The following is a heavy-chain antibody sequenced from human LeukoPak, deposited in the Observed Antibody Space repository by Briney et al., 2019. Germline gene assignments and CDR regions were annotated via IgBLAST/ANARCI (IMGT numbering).Heavy chain of an antibody. J-gene: IGHJ3*02. V-gene: IGHV3-7*01. CDR1: GFTFSSYW. CDR2: IKQDGSEK. CDR3: ARDSKALGEAFDI. Sequence: PGGSLRLSCAASGFTFSSYWMSWVRQAPGKGLEWVANIKQDGSEKYYVDSVKGRFTISRDNAKNSLYLQMNSLRAEDTAVYYCARDSKALGEAFDIWGQGTMVTASS.